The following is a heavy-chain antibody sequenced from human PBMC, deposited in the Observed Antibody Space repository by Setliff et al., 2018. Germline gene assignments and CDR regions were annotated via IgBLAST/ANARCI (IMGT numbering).Heavy chain of an antibody. D-gene: IGHD1-26*01. V-gene: IGHV4-4*07. CDR1: GGSINEYY. CDR3: TRNFLGWMARF. J-gene: IGHJ4*02. CDR2: IYSDENT. Sequence: SETLSLTCSVSGGSINEYYWSWFRQPAGKGLEWIGRIYSDENTDYNPSLKSRVTMSADTSKNQFSLKLKSVTAADTAVYYCTRNFLGWMARFWGRGTLVTVSS.